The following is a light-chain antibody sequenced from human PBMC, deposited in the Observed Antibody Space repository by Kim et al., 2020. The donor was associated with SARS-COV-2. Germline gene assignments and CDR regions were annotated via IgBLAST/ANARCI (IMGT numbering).Light chain of an antibody. V-gene: IGLV1-40*01. J-gene: IGLJ3*02. CDR1: SSNIGAGYD. CDR3: QSYDSSLSGWV. CDR2: GND. Sequence: QTVSISCTENSSNIGAGYDVHWYQQLPGTAPKLLSYGNDNRPSGVPDRFSGSRSGTSASLAITGLQAEDEADYYCQSYDSSLSGWVFGGGTKLTVL.